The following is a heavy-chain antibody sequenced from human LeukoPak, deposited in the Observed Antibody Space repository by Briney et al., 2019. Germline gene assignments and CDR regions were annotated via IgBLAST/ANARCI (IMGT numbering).Heavy chain of an antibody. J-gene: IGHJ3*02. V-gene: IGHV4-59*08. Sequence: PSETLSLTCTVSGGSISGYYWSWIRQPPGKGLEWIGYIYYSGSTNYNPSLKSRVTISVDTSKNQFSLKLSSVTAADTAVYYCASGRGRRADAFDIWGQGTMVTVSS. CDR3: ASGRGRRADAFDI. CDR2: IYYSGST. CDR1: GGSISGYY.